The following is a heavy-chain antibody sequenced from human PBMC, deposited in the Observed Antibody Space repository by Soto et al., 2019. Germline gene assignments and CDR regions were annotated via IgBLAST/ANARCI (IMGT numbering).Heavy chain of an antibody. Sequence: ASVKVSCKTSAYTLTNYRINWVRQAPGQGLEWMGWISAYNGNTNHAQKLQGRVTMTTDTSTNTAYMELRSLSSDDTAVYYCATDRGLKVTFDAFDIWGQGTMVTVSS. J-gene: IGHJ3*02. CDR1: AYTLTNYR. CDR2: ISAYNGNT. V-gene: IGHV1-18*01. D-gene: IGHD2-21*02. CDR3: ATDRGLKVTFDAFDI.